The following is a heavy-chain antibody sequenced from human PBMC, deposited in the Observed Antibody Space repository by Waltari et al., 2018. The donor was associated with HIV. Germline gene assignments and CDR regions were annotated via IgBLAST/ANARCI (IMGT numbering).Heavy chain of an antibody. CDR1: GGSISGYY. V-gene: IGHV4-59*01. D-gene: IGHD3-3*01. J-gene: IGHJ4*02. CDR2: ISYSGST. CDR3: ARLNTIFGAFDY. Sequence: VQLQESGPGLVKPSETLSLTCTVSGGSISGYYWSWIRQPPGKGLEWIGYISYSGSTNYNPSLKSRVTLSLDTSKNQFSLKLSSLTAADTAVYYCARLNTIFGAFDYWGQGTLVTVSS.